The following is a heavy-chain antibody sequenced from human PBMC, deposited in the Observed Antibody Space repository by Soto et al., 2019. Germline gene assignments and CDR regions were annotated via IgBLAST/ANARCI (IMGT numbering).Heavy chain of an antibody. CDR1: GFTFSSYA. J-gene: IGHJ4*02. CDR3: ARVRQQQLAYYFDY. V-gene: IGHV3-30-3*01. Sequence: GGSLRLSCAASGFTFSSYAMHWVRQAPGKGLEWVAVISYDGSNKYYADSVKGRFTISRDNSKNTLYLQMNSLRAEDTAVYYCARVRQQQLAYYFDYWGQGTLVTVSS. D-gene: IGHD6-13*01. CDR2: ISYDGSNK.